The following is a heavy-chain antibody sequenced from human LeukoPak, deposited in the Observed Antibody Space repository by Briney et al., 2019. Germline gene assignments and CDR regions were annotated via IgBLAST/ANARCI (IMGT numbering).Heavy chain of an antibody. CDR1: GGSISSSSYY. D-gene: IGHD3-16*02. CDR2: IYYSGST. CDR3: ARSHRALVYRGWFDP. V-gene: IGHV4-39*01. J-gene: IGHJ5*02. Sequence: PETLSLTCTVSGGSISSSSYYWGWIRQPPGKGLEWIGSIYYSGSTYYNPSLKSRVTISVDTSKNQFSLKLSSVTAADTAVYYCARSHRALVYRGWFDPWGQGTLVTVSS.